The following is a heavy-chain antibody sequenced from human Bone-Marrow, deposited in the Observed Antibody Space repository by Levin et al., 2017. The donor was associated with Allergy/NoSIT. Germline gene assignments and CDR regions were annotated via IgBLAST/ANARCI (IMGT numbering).Heavy chain of an antibody. CDR1: GFDLSDYY. D-gene: IGHD2-15*01. J-gene: IGHJ4*02. Sequence: LSLPCAASGFDLSDYYMSWIRQTPGKGLEWIAYISTRSSYTNYADSVKGRFTISRDNDRNLLFLQMNSLRAEDTAVYYCARDGDCASGSCYGYWGQGTLVNVSS. CDR3: ARDGDCASGSCYGY. V-gene: IGHV3-11*05. CDR2: ISTRSSYT.